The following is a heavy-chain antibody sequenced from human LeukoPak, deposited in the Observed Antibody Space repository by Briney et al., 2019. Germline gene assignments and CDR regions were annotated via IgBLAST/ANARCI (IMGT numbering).Heavy chain of an antibody. CDR1: GGTFSSYA. J-gene: IGHJ5*02. CDR2: IIPIVGTA. Sequence: ASVKVSCKASGGTFSSYAISWVRQAPGQGLEWMGGIIPIVGTANYAQKFQGRVTITADESTSTAYMELSSLRSEDTAVYYCARVTYTPSWFDPWGQGTLVTVSS. D-gene: IGHD2-2*02. V-gene: IGHV1-69*01. CDR3: ARVTYTPSWFDP.